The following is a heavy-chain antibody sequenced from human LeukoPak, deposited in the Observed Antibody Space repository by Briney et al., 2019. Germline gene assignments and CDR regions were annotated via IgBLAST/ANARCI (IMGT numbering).Heavy chain of an antibody. Sequence: SETLSLTCTVSGGSISSYYWSWIRQPPGKGLEWIGYIYSSGSTNYNPSLKSRVTMSVDTSKNQFSLKLSSVTAADTAVYYCARQGSYYYYGMDVWGQGTTVTVSS. V-gene: IGHV4-59*08. J-gene: IGHJ6*02. CDR1: GGSISSYY. D-gene: IGHD1-26*01. CDR2: IYSSGST. CDR3: ARQGSYYYYGMDV.